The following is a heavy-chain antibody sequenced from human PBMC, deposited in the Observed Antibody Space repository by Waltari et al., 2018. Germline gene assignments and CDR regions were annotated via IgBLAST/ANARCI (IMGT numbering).Heavy chain of an antibody. CDR3: VRPARTTSGGKHFDH. Sequence: QLQLQESGPGLVKASETLSLTCTVSGDSISSSSYYWGWVRQPPGKGLEWIGNMYYSGSTYHNPSLKSRVTISGDTSKSQFSLKLSSVTAADTSMYYCVRPARTTSGGKHFDHWGQGMLVTVSP. CDR2: MYYSGST. J-gene: IGHJ4*02. D-gene: IGHD2-15*01. CDR1: GDSISSSSYY. V-gene: IGHV4-39*01.